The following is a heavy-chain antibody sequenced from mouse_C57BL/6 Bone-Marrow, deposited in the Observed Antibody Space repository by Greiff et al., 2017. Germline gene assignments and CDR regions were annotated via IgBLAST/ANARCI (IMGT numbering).Heavy chain of an antibody. D-gene: IGHD1-1*01. CDR1: GYTFTDYY. CDR2: INPYNGGT. J-gene: IGHJ4*01. Sequence: VQLQQSGPVLVKPGASVKMSCKASGYTFTDYYMNWVKQSHGKSLEWIGVINPYNGGTSYNQKFKGKATLTVDKSSSTAYMELNSLTSEDSAVYYCATLLTTVVGPYAMDYWGQGTSVTVSS. CDR3: ATLLTTVVGPYAMDY. V-gene: IGHV1-19*01.